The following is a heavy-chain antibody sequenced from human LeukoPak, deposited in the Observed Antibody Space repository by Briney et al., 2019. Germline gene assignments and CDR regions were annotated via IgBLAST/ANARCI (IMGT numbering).Heavy chain of an antibody. CDR2: IYYSGST. J-gene: IGHJ5*02. CDR3: ARPGGSITIGYHWFDP. Sequence: SETLSLTCTVSGGSISSSSYYWGWIRQPPGTGLEWIGSIYYSGSTYYNPTLKSRVTISVDTSKNQFSLKLSSVTAADTAVYYCARPGGSITIGYHWFDPWGQGTLVTVSS. D-gene: IGHD2-2*01. V-gene: IGHV4-39*01. CDR1: GGSISSSSYY.